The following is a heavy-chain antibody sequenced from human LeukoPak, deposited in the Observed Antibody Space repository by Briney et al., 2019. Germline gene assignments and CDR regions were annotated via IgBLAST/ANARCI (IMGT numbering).Heavy chain of an antibody. CDR1: GFTFSNSA. Sequence: GGSLRLSCEASGFTFSNSAMSWVRQAPGKGLEWVSGISASGHYTYNAGSAKGRFTISRDNSKNTPYLQMNSLRAEDTALYYCAKDGSWGDYYFYFYIDVWGKGTTVTVSS. D-gene: IGHD3-16*01. CDR3: AKDGSWGDYYFYFYIDV. J-gene: IGHJ6*03. V-gene: IGHV3-23*01. CDR2: ISASGHYT.